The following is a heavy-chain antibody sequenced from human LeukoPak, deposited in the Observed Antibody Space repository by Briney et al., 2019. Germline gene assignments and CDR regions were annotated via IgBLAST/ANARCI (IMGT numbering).Heavy chain of an antibody. V-gene: IGHV4-34*01. J-gene: IGHJ4*02. D-gene: IGHD6-13*01. Sequence: GSLRLSCAASGFTFSDSTMNWVRQPPGKGLEWIGEINHSGSTNYNPSLKSRVTISVDTSKNQFSLKLSSVTAADTAVYYCASLYSSSWYGTRRQTWGQGTLVTVSS. CDR1: GFTFSDST. CDR3: ASLYSSSWYGTRRQT. CDR2: INHSGST.